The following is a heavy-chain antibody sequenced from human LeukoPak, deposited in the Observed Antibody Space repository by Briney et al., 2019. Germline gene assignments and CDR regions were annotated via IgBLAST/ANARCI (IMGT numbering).Heavy chain of an antibody. CDR2: INPNSGGT. D-gene: IGHD3-22*01. Sequence: ASVKVSCKASGYTFTGYYMHWVRRAPGRGLEWMGWINPNSGGTNYAQKFQGRVTMTRDTSISTAYMELSRLRSDDTAVYYCASDYYYDSSGYYYFDYWGQGTLVTVSS. V-gene: IGHV1-2*02. CDR3: ASDYYYDSSGYYYFDY. J-gene: IGHJ4*02. CDR1: GYTFTGYY.